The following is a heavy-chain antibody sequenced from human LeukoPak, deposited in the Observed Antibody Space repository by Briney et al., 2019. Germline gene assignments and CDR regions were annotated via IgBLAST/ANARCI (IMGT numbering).Heavy chain of an antibody. V-gene: IGHV1-69*13. CDR1: GGTFSSYA. CDR3: ASTTFMIAQTYSADY. Sequence: SVKVSCKASGGTFSSYAISWVRQAPGQGLEWMGGIIPIFGTANYAQKFQGRVTITADESASTAYMELSSLRSEDTAVYYCASTTFMIAQTYSADYWGQGTLVTVSS. CDR2: IIPIFGTA. J-gene: IGHJ4*02. D-gene: IGHD3-16*01.